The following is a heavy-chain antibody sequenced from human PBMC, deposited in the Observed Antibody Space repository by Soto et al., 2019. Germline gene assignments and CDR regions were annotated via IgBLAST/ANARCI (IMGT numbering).Heavy chain of an antibody. V-gene: IGHV3-23*01. J-gene: IGHJ6*02. CDR1: GFTFSSYA. CDR3: ALDVDTAMVWGYYYYYGMDV. CDR2: ISGSGGST. Sequence: GGSLRLSCAASGFTFSSYAMSWVRQAPGKGLEWVSAISGSGGSTYYADSVKGRFTISRDNSKNTLYLQMNSLRAEDTAVYYCALDVDTAMVWGYYYYYGMDVWGQGTTVTVSS. D-gene: IGHD5-18*01.